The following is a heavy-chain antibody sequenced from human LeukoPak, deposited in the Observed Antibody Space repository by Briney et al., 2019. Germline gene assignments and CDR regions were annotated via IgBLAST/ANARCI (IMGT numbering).Heavy chain of an antibody. V-gene: IGHV4-39*02. CDR1: GGSISSSSYY. CDR2: IYYSGST. Sequence: SETLSLTCTVSGGSISSSSYYWGWIRQPPGKGLEWIGSIYYSGSTYYNPSLKSRVTISVDTSKNQFSLKLSSVTAADTAVYYCARELTTWPSWSFDYWGQGTLVTVSS. D-gene: IGHD3-22*01. CDR3: ARELTTWPSWSFDY. J-gene: IGHJ4*02.